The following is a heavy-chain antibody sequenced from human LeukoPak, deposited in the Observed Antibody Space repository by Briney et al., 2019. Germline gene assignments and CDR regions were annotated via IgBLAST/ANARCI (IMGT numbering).Heavy chain of an antibody. CDR2: FDPEDGET. CDR1: GYTLTELS. J-gene: IGHJ3*02. CDR3: ATARYNWNYGAFDI. D-gene: IGHD1-7*01. Sequence: ASVKVSCMVSGYTLTELSMHWVRQAPGKGLEWMGGFDPEDGETIYAQKFQGRVTMTEDTSTDTAYMELSSLRSEDTAVYYCATARYNWNYGAFDIWGQGTMVTVSS. V-gene: IGHV1-24*01.